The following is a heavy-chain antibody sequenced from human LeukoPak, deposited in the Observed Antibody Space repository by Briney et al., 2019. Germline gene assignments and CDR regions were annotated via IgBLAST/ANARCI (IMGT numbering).Heavy chain of an antibody. Sequence: GGSLRLSCAASGFTFSDYYMSWIRQAPGKGLEWVAVISYDGSNKYYADSVKGRFTISRDNSKNTLYLQMNSLRAEDTAVYYCARAYYYDSSGYYAPNWYFDLWGRGTLVTVSS. V-gene: IGHV3-30*03. CDR1: GFTFSDYY. D-gene: IGHD3-22*01. CDR2: ISYDGSNK. J-gene: IGHJ2*01. CDR3: ARAYYYDSSGYYAPNWYFDL.